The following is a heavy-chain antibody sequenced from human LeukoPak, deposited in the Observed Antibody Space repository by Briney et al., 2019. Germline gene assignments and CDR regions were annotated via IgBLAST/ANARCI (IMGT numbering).Heavy chain of an antibody. Sequence: PSETLSLTCTVSGGSISSYYWSWIRQPPGKGLEWIGYIYYSGSTNYNPSPKSRVTISVDTSKNQFSLKLSSVTAADTAVYHCARGGGTLDYWGQGTLVTVSS. V-gene: IGHV4-59*01. J-gene: IGHJ4*02. CDR3: ARGGGTLDY. CDR1: GGSISSYY. D-gene: IGHD1-1*01. CDR2: IYYSGST.